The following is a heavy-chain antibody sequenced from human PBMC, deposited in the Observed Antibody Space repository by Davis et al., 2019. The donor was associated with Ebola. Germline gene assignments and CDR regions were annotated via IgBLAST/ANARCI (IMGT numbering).Heavy chain of an antibody. CDR3: AKGLGELRDS. CDR1: GFAFSSYA. D-gene: IGHD1-26*01. Sequence: GESLKISCAASGFAFSSYAMSWVRQAPGKGLEWVSAISNSGDRPYYADSVKGRFTISRDNSKNVLYLQMNSLRAEDTAVYYCAKGLGELRDSWGQGTLVTVSS. V-gene: IGHV3-23*01. CDR2: ISNSGDRP. J-gene: IGHJ4*02.